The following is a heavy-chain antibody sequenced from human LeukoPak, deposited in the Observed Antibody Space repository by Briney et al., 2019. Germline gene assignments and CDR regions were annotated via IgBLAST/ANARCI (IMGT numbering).Heavy chain of an antibody. D-gene: IGHD6-13*01. Sequence: SETLSLTCTVSGGSTSSYYWSWIRQPPGKGLEWIGYIYYSGSTNYNPSLKSRVTISVDTSKNQFSLKLSSVTAADTAVYYCARTRLIAAAVYNWFDPWGQGTLVTVSS. V-gene: IGHV4-59*01. J-gene: IGHJ5*02. CDR3: ARTRLIAAAVYNWFDP. CDR2: IYYSGST. CDR1: GGSTSSYY.